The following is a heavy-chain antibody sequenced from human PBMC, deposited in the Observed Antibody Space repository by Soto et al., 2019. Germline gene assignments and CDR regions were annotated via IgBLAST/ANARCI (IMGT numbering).Heavy chain of an antibody. CDR1: GGSISSSNYY. CDR3: ARPRDSNWCSDY. V-gene: IGHV4-39*01. J-gene: IGHJ4*02. D-gene: IGHD6-13*01. CDR2: IYYSGST. Sequence: PSETLSLTCTVSGGSISSSNYYWGWIRQPPGKGLEWIGSIYYSGSTFYNPSLKSRATMSVDTSKNQFSLKLSSVTAADTAVYYCARPRDSNWCSDYWGQGPLVTFS.